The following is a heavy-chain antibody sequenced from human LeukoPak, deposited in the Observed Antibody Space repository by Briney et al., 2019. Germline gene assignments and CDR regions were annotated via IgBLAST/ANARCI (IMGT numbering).Heavy chain of an antibody. CDR2: INPNNGGT. CDR1: GYTFTGYY. Sequence: ASVKVSCKASGYTFTGYYMHWVRQAPGLGLEWMGWINPNNGGTNYAQKFQGRVTMTRDTSISTAYTELSRLRSDDTAVYYCAREDYYDSSGYPVTWGQGTLVTVSS. J-gene: IGHJ5*02. CDR3: AREDYYDSSGYPVT. V-gene: IGHV1-2*02. D-gene: IGHD3-22*01.